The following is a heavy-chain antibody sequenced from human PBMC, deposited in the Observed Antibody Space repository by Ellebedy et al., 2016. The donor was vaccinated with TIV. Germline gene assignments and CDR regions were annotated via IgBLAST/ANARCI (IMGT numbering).Heavy chain of an antibody. J-gene: IGHJ3*02. Sequence: PGGSLRLSCAASGFTFSNAWMNWVRLAPGKGLEWVGRIKSKRDGGTTDYGAPIKDRFTISRDDSKSTVHLQMNSLKNDDTAVYYCTTGLTTITFDNWGQGTMFTVSS. CDR3: TTGLTTITFDN. CDR1: GFTFSNAW. CDR2: IKSKRDGGTT. V-gene: IGHV3-15*07. D-gene: IGHD2-21*02.